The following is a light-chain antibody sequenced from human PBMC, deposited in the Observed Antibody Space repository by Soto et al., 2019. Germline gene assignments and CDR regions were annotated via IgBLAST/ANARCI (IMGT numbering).Light chain of an antibody. V-gene: IGLV2-11*01. CDR2: DVS. CDR3: CSYAGGYTYV. CDR1: SSDVGNYNF. J-gene: IGLJ1*01. Sequence: QSVLTQPRPVSGSPGQSVTISCTGTSSDVGNYNFVSWYQQHPGKAPKLMIYDVSERPSGVPDRFSASKSGNTASLTISGLQADDEADYYCCSYAGGYTYVFGTGTKLTVL.